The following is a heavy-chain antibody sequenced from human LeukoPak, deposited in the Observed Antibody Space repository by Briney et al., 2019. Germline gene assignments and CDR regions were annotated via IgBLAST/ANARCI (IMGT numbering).Heavy chain of an antibody. CDR1: GFTVSSNY. D-gene: IGHD5-18*01. CDR3: ARVDTVMAYYFDL. V-gene: IGHV3-53*05. Sequence: PGGSLRLSCAASGFTVSSNYMSWVRQAPGKGLEWVSVIYSGGTTYYADSVKGRFTISRDNSKNTLHLQMNSLRAEDTAVYYCARVDTVMAYYFDLWGQGTLVTVSS. CDR2: IYSGGTT. J-gene: IGHJ4*02.